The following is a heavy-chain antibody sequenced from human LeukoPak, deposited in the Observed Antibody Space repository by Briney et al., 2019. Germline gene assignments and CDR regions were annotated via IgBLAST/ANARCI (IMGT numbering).Heavy chain of an antibody. D-gene: IGHD2-15*01. CDR1: GGSISSYY. J-gene: IGHJ4*02. CDR2: IYYSGST. Sequence: SETLSLTCTVSGGSISSYYWSWIRQPPGKGLEWIGYIYYSGSTNYKPSLKSRVTISVDTSKNQFSLKLSSVTAADTAVYYCARVLLAPRYCSGGSCYSGTSFDYWGQGTLVTVSS. CDR3: ARVLLAPRYCSGGSCYSGTSFDY. V-gene: IGHV4-59*01.